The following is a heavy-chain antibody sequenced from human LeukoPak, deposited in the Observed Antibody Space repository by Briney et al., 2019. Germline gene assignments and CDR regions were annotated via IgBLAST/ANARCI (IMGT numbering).Heavy chain of an antibody. CDR3: TRGYYYGSGSSLY. D-gene: IGHD3-10*01. Sequence: PGGSLRLFCTASGATFGDYAMSWVRQAPGKGLEWVGFTRSKAYGGTTEYAASVKGRFTISRDDSKSIAYLQMNSLKTEDTAVYYCTRGYYYGSGSSLYWGQGTLVTVSS. CDR2: TRSKAYGGTT. J-gene: IGHJ4*02. V-gene: IGHV3-49*04. CDR1: GATFGDYA.